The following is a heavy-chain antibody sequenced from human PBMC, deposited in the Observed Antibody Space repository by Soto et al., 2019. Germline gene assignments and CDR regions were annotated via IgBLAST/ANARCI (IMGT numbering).Heavy chain of an antibody. CDR2: ISSSGSTI. CDR1: GFTFSDYY. CDR3: ARGHIVLVPAAIGGAFDI. D-gene: IGHD2-2*01. Sequence: GGSLRLSCAASGFTFSDYYMSWIRQAPGKGLEWVSYISSSGSTIYYADSVKGRFTISRDNAKNSLYLQMNSLRAEDTAVYYCARGHIVLVPAAIGGAFDIWGQGTMVTVSS. J-gene: IGHJ3*02. V-gene: IGHV3-11*01.